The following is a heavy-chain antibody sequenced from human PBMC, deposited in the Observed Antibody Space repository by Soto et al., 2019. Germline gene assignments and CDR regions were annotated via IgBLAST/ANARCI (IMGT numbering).Heavy chain of an antibody. CDR1: GFTFSSYA. CDR2: ISGSGGST. J-gene: IGHJ6*02. V-gene: IGHV3-23*01. Sequence: EVQLLESGGGLVQPGGSLRLSCAASGFTFSSYAMSWVRQAPGKGLEWVSAISGSGGSTYYADSVKGRFTISRDNSKNTLYXXMNXXXAEXTAVXXXXNXRFLEWLFLDYYYGMDVWGQGTTVTVSS. CDR3: XNXRFLEWLFLDYYYGMDV. D-gene: IGHD3-3*01.